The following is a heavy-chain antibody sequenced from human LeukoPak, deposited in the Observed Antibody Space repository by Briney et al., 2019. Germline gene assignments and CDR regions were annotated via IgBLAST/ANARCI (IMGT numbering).Heavy chain of an antibody. CDR3: AREGHSASDAFDI. V-gene: IGHV4-39*07. J-gene: IGHJ3*02. Sequence: WIRQSPGKGLEWIGSIYDSGSTYYNPSLKSRVTISIDTSKNQFSLKLNSVTAADTALYYCAREGHSASDAFDIWGQGTMVTVSS. D-gene: IGHD1-26*01. CDR2: IYDSGST.